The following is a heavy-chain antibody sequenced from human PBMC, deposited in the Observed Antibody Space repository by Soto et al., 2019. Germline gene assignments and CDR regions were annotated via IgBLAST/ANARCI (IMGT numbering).Heavy chain of an antibody. CDR3: AGAVVVRAIAPAAPNYYYYGMDV. V-gene: IGHV1-69*01. CDR2: IIPIFGTA. CDR1: GGTFSSYA. Sequence: QVQLVQSGAEVKKPGSSVKVSCKASGGTFSSYAISWVRQAPGQGLEWMGGIIPIFGTANYAQKFQGRVTITADESTSTAYMELSSLRSEDTAVYYCAGAVVVRAIAPAAPNYYYYGMDVWGQGTTVTVSS. D-gene: IGHD2-21*01. J-gene: IGHJ6*02.